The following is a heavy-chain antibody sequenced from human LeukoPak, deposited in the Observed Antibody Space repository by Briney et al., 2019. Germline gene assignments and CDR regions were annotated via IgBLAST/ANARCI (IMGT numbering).Heavy chain of an antibody. Sequence: PSETLSLTCAVYGGSFSGYYWSWIRQPPGKGLEWIGEINHSGSTNYSPSLKSRVTILVDTSKNQFSLKLSSVTAADTAVYYCARGLRVFGVVTTRFDPWGQGTLVTVSS. CDR1: GGSFSGYY. V-gene: IGHV4-34*01. J-gene: IGHJ5*02. CDR2: INHSGST. D-gene: IGHD3-3*01. CDR3: ARGLRVFGVVTTRFDP.